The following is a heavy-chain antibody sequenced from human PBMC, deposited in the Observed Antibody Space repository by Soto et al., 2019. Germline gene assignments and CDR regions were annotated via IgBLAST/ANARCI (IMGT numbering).Heavy chain of an antibody. CDR3: ARDFGVGAVARLGVFDL. D-gene: IGHD6-19*01. Sequence: GGSLRLSFRASGFTFSSSAMHWVRQAPGKGLDGGAVISFDGSNKYYADSVKGRFTISRDNSKNPRYLQMNSRRAENTAVYNVARDFGVGAVARLGVFDLWGQGTLVTVPQ. V-gene: IGHV3-30-3*01. J-gene: IGHJ5*02. CDR1: GFTFSSSA. CDR2: ISFDGSNK.